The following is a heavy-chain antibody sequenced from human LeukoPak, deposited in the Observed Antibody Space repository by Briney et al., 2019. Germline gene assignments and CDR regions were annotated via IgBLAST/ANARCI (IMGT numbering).Heavy chain of an antibody. CDR3: AKTSLSDASGHHYYMDV. J-gene: IGHJ6*03. D-gene: IGHD3-3*01. CDR1: GFTFDDYA. CDR2: ISWNSGSI. V-gene: IGHV3-9*01. Sequence: GGSLRLSCAASGFTFDDYAMHWVRQAPGKGLEWVSGISWNSGSIGYADSVKGRFTISRDNSQNTVSLQVNNLRTEDTAFYYCAKTSLSDASGHHYYMDVWGKGTTVTVSS.